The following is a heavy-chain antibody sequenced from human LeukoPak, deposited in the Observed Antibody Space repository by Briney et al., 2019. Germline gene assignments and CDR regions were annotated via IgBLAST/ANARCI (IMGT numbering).Heavy chain of an antibody. CDR1: GGSFSGYY. Sequence: SETLSLTCAVYGGSFSGYYWSWIRQPPGKGLEWIGEINRSGSTNYNPPLKSRVTISVDTSKNQFSLKLSSVTAADTAVYYCASGGLRFLEWLLSPPFDYWGQGTLVTVSS. J-gene: IGHJ4*02. V-gene: IGHV4-34*01. D-gene: IGHD3-3*01. CDR2: INRSGST. CDR3: ASGGLRFLEWLLSPPFDY.